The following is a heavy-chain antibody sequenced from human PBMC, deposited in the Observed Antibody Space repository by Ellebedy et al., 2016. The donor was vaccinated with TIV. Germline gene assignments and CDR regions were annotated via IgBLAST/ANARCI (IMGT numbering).Heavy chain of an antibody. CDR1: GGTFSSYA. CDR3: ARGGRAVWWLPPGS. Sequence: AASVKVSCKASGGTFSSYAISWVRQAPGQGLEWMGGFIPIFGTANYAQKFQGRVTITADESTSTAYMELSSLRSEDTAVYYCARGGRAVWWLPPGSWGQGTLVTVSS. D-gene: IGHD5-12*01. J-gene: IGHJ4*02. CDR2: FIPIFGTA. V-gene: IGHV1-69*13.